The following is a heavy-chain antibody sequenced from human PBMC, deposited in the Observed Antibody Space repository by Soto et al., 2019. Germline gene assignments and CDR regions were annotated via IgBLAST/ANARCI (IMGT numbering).Heavy chain of an antibody. CDR1: GGTFSSYA. V-gene: IGHV1-69*01. Sequence: QVQLVQSGAEVKKPGSSVKVSCKASGGTFSSYAISWVRQAPGQGLEWMGGIIPIFGTANYAQKFQGRVTIIADESTSTAYMELSSLRSEDTAVYYCARDGRDGIVGATGYFDYWGQGTLVTVSS. CDR2: IIPIFGTA. CDR3: ARDGRDGIVGATGYFDY. D-gene: IGHD1-26*01. J-gene: IGHJ4*02.